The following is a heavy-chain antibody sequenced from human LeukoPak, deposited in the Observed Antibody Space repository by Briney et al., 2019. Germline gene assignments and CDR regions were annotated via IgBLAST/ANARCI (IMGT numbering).Heavy chain of an antibody. CDR1: GFSFSSYS. CDR2: ISSSSSTI. J-gene: IGHJ4*02. Sequence: GGSLRLSCAASGFSFSSYSMNWVRQAPGKGLEWVSYISSSSSTIYYADSVKGRLTISRDNAKNSLYLQMNSLRAEDKAVYYCAKRIQSAMATGYWGQGTLVTVSS. CDR3: AKRIQSAMATGY. D-gene: IGHD5-18*01. V-gene: IGHV3-48*01.